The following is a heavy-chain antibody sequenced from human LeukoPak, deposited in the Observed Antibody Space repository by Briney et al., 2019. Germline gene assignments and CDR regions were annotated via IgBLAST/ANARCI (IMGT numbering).Heavy chain of an antibody. CDR1: GFTFSSYG. D-gene: IGHD3-10*01. Sequence: PGGSLRFSCAASGFTFSSYGMHWVRQAPGKGLEWVAFIRYDGSNKYYADSVKGRFTISRDNSKNTLYLQMNSLRAEDTAVYYCANYGSGSYYYYYMDVWGKGTTVTVSS. J-gene: IGHJ6*03. V-gene: IGHV3-30*02. CDR3: ANYGSGSYYYYYMDV. CDR2: IRYDGSNK.